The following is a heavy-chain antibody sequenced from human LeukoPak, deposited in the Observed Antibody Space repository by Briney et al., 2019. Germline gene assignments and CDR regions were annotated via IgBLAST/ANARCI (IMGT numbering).Heavy chain of an antibody. CDR1: GFTFSSYA. Sequence: GRSLRLSCAASGFTFSSYAMHWVCQAPGKGLEWVAVISYDGSNKYYADSVKGRFTISRDNSKNTLYLQMNSLRAEDTAVYYCARDHSSGWYGDYWGQGTLVTVSS. J-gene: IGHJ4*02. D-gene: IGHD6-19*01. CDR3: ARDHSSGWYGDY. CDR2: ISYDGSNK. V-gene: IGHV3-30-3*01.